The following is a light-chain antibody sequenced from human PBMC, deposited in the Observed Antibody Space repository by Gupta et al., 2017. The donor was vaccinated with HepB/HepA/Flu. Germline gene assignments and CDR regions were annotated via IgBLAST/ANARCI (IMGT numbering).Light chain of an antibody. V-gene: IGLV1-40*01. CDR1: SSNIGAGYD. J-gene: IGLJ2*01. CDR2: GNS. Sequence: QSVLTQPPSVSGAPGQRVSIPCTGSSSNIGAGYDVHWYHQLPGTAPKLLIYGNSHRPSGVPDRFSGSKSGTSGSLAITGLQAEDEADYYCQSYDSSLTVVFGGGTKLTVL. CDR3: QSYDSSLTVV.